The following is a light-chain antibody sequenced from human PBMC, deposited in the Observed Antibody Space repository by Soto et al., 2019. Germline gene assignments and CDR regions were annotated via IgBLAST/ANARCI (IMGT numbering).Light chain of an antibody. CDR2: TAS. Sequence: DIHLTQSPSSLSASVGNIFTITCRTSQTITNYLNWYQQKPGKAPNLLIYTASYLQGGVPSRFSGSGSGTDFTLTISSLKPEDFATYYCQQTYSTPITFGHGTRLEIK. CDR3: QQTYSTPIT. J-gene: IGKJ5*01. CDR1: QTITNY. V-gene: IGKV1-39*01.